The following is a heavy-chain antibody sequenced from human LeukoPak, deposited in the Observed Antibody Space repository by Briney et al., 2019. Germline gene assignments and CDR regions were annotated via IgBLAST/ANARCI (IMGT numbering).Heavy chain of an antibody. CDR3: ARMRPELDY. J-gene: IGHJ4*02. CDR1: GFTFSSYE. V-gene: IGHV3-48*03. CDR2: ISSSGGTI. D-gene: IGHD6-6*01. Sequence: GGSPRLSCAASGFTFSSYEMNWVRQAPGKGLEWISYISSSGGTIYYADSVKGRFTISRDNAKNSLYLQMNSLRAEDTAVYYCARMRPELDYWGQGTLVTVSS.